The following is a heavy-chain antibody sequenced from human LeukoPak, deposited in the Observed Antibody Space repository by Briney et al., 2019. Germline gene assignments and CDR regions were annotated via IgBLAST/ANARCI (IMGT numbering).Heavy chain of an antibody. CDR1: GGSISSSNW. V-gene: IGHV4-4*02. CDR2: IYHSRST. CDR3: ARDAETAVAGTEGDY. Sequence: SETLSLTCAVSGGSISSSNWWSWVRQPPGKGLEWIGEIYHSRSTNYNPSLKSRVTISVDKSKNQFSLKLSSVTAADTAVYYCARDAETAVAGTEGDYWGQGTLVTVSS. J-gene: IGHJ4*02. D-gene: IGHD6-19*01.